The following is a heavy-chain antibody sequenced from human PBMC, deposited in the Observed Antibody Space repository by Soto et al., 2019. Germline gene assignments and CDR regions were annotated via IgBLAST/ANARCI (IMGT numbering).Heavy chain of an antibody. CDR2: ISNDGSKK. CDR1: GFTFSTYA. J-gene: IGHJ6*02. D-gene: IGHD6-13*01. V-gene: IGHV3-30-3*01. CDR3: AKASIAAAGYPDYYYRMDV. Sequence: HPGGSLRLSCVASGFTFSTYAIHWVRQAPGKGLDWVAVISNDGSKKYFVDSVKGRFTISRDNSNNTVYLQMNSLRAEDTAVYYCAKASIAAAGYPDYYYRMDVWGQGTTVTVSS.